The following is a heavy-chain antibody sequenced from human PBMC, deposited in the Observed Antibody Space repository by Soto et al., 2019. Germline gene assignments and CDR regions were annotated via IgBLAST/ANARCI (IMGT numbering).Heavy chain of an antibody. CDR3: ANVPPGGVVVPAAMPDYFDY. D-gene: IGHD2-2*01. CDR1: GFTFSSYA. CDR2: ISGSGGST. Sequence: GGSLRLSCAASGFTFSSYAMSWVRQAPGKGLELVSAISGSGGSTYYADSVKGRFTISRDNSKNTLYLQMNSLRAEDTAVYYCANVPPGGVVVPAAMPDYFDYWGQGTLVTVSS. V-gene: IGHV3-23*01. J-gene: IGHJ4*02.